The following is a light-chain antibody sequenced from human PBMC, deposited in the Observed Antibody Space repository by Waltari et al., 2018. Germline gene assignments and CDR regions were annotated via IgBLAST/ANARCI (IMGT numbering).Light chain of an antibody. V-gene: IGKV3-20*01. CDR2: GAF. Sequence: EIVLTQSPGTLSLSPGEAATLSCRTSQTIRTTYFAWYQQNPGKAPTHLIYGAFTRATGITDRVTGSVSGTDLSLTIISLEPEVFAPYYSRQYDVSCLTFGVGTKVEIK. CDR3: RQYDVSCLT. J-gene: IGKJ4*01. CDR1: QTIRTTY.